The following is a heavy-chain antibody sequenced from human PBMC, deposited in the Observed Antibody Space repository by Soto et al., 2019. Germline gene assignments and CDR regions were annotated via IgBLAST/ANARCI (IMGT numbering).Heavy chain of an antibody. V-gene: IGHV4-34*01. CDR3: ARGQNIVVVVAATPYFDY. J-gene: IGHJ4*02. D-gene: IGHD2-15*01. CDR2: INHSGST. Sequence: PSETLSLTCAVYGGSFSGYYWSWIRQPPGKGLEWIGEINHSGSTNYNPSLKSRVTISVDTSKNQFSLKLSSVIAADTAVYYCARGQNIVVVVAATPYFDYWGQGTLVTVSS. CDR1: GGSFSGYY.